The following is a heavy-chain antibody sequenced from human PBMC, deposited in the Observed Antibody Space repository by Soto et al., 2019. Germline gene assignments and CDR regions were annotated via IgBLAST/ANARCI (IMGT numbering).Heavy chain of an antibody. CDR1: GFTFSSYA. J-gene: IGHJ3*02. V-gene: IGHV3-23*01. CDR3: ANDLGVPFYDSSCIDDAFDI. Sequence: EVQLLESGGGLVQPGGSLRLSCAASGFTFSSYAMSWVRQAPGKGLEWVSAISGSGGSTYYADSVKGRFTISRDNSKNTLYLQQNSLGAEDTAVYYCANDLGVPFYDSSCIDDAFDIWGQGTMVTVSS. CDR2: ISGSGGST. D-gene: IGHD3-22*01.